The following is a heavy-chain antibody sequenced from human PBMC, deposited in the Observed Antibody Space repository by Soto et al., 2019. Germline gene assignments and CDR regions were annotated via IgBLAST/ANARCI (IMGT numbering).Heavy chain of an antibody. V-gene: IGHV4-30-2*01. J-gene: IGHJ4*02. CDR3: ARAGNRYGEWHFAY. Sequence: PPGKGLEWGGYIYRSGSTYFNPSLKSRVTISVDRSKSQFSLKLSSVNAADTAVYYCARAGNRYGEWHFAYWRQATLVIVSP. D-gene: IGHD5-18*01. CDR2: IYRSGST.